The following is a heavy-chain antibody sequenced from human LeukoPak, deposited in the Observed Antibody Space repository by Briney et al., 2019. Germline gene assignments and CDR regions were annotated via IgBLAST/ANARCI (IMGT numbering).Heavy chain of an antibody. CDR2: ASGSGANT. CDR3: TKDQIGYSKPIDC. D-gene: IGHD4-11*01. V-gene: IGHV3-23*01. J-gene: IGHJ4*02. CDR1: GLTFSHYA. Sequence: GGSLRLSCAASGLTFSHYAMSWVRQAPGKGLEWVSTASGSGANTYYVDSVKGRFTISRDNSKNTLYLQMNSLTAEDTALYYCTKDQIGYSKPIDCWGQGTLVTVSS.